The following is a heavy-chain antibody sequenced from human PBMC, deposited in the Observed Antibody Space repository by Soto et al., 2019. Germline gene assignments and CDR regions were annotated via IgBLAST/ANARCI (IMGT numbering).Heavy chain of an antibody. CDR3: ARHVLYCSSTRHCAYGMDV. D-gene: IGHD2-2*01. Sequence: SDTLSLTCTVSGGSIINYYWSWIRQPPGKGLEWIGYIYYSGTTSYNPSLRSRVTISVDTSKNQFSLKLSSVTAADTAVYYCARHVLYCSSTRHCAYGMDVWGQGTTVTVSS. CDR2: IYYSGTT. J-gene: IGHJ6*02. V-gene: IGHV4-59*08. CDR1: GGSIINYY.